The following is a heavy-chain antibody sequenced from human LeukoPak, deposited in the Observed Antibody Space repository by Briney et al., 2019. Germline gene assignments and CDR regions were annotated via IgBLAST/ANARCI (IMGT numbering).Heavy chain of an antibody. Sequence: PSETLSLTCTVSGDSISSSGYYWGWIRQPPGKGLEWIGSINDGDSVFYNPSLKSRVTMYIDTSKNQFSLKVNSVTAADMAVYSCARHAQSPYSGSFDYWGQGILVTVSS. D-gene: IGHD1-26*01. CDR2: INDGDSV. V-gene: IGHV4-39*01. CDR3: ARHAQSPYSGSFDY. CDR1: GDSISSSGYY. J-gene: IGHJ4*02.